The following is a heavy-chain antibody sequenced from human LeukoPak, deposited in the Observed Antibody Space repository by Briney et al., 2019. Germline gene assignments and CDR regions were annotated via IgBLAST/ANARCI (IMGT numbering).Heavy chain of an antibody. D-gene: IGHD5-24*01. CDR1: GGSFSGYY. V-gene: IGHV4-34*01. J-gene: IGHJ5*02. CDR2: INHSGST. Sequence: SETLSLTCAVYGGSFSGYYWSWIRQPPGKGLEWIGEINHSGSTNYNPSLKSRVTISVDTSKNQFSLKLSSVTAADTAVYYCARGDGYNLSGSWFDPWGQGTLVTVSS. CDR3: ARGDGYNLSGSWFDP.